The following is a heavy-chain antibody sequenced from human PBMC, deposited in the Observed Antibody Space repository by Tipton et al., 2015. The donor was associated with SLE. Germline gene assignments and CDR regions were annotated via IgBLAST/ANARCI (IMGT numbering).Heavy chain of an antibody. CDR2: IHYSRDT. D-gene: IGHD2-15*01. V-gene: IGHV4-61*01. J-gene: IGHJ4*02. Sequence: TLSLTCTVSGGSISSSSHYWNWIRQSPGKGLEWIGYIHYSRDTNYNPSLKSRVTISVDTSKNQLSLKLTSVTAADTAVYYCARGSVVADDYWGQGTLVTVSS. CDR3: ARGSVVADDY. CDR1: GGSISSSSHY.